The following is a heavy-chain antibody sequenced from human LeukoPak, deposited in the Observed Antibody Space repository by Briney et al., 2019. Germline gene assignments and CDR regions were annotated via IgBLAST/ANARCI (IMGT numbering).Heavy chain of an antibody. CDR1: GFTLSSYE. Sequence: GGSLRLSCAVSGFTLSSYEMIWVRQAPGKGLEWISYISSSGSTIYYADSVKGRFTISRDSAKNSLYLQMSSLRAEDTALYYCARYSATYYVAFDIWGQGTVVTVSS. D-gene: IGHD1-26*01. V-gene: IGHV3-48*03. CDR3: ARYSATYYVAFDI. CDR2: ISSSGSTI. J-gene: IGHJ3*02.